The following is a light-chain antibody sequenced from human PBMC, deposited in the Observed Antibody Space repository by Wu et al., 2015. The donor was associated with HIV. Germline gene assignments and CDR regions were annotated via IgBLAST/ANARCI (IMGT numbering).Light chain of an antibody. Sequence: DIQMTQSPSTLSASVGDRVTITCRASQSISSWLAWYQQKPGTAPNLPIYKASTLESGVPSRFSGSGSGTEFTLTISSLQPDDFAVYYCQQYNSYSRTFGQGTKVEIK. CDR2: KAS. CDR1: QSISSW. CDR3: QQYNSYSRT. J-gene: IGKJ1*01. V-gene: IGKV1-5*03.